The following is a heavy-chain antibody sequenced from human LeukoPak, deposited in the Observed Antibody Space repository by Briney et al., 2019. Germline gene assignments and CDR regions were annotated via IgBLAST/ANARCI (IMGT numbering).Heavy chain of an antibody. CDR2: IRSKAYGGTT. D-gene: IGHD3-22*01. CDR1: GFTFGDYA. CDR3: TRRYNYDSSGYYYVRDAFDI. V-gene: IGHV3-49*04. Sequence: GGSLRLSCSASGFTFGDYAMSWVRQAPGKGLEWVGFIRSKAYGGTTKNAASVKGRFTISRDDSRSIAYLQMNSLKTEDTAVYYCTRRYNYDSSGYYYVRDAFDIWGQGTMVTVSS. J-gene: IGHJ3*02.